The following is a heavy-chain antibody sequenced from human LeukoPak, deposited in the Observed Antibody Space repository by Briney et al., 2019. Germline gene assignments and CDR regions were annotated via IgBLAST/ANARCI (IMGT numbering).Heavy chain of an antibody. J-gene: IGHJ4*02. D-gene: IGHD6-13*01. CDR1: GGSISSYY. Sequence: SETLSLTCTVSGGSISSYYWSWIRQPPGKGLEWIGYIYYSGSTNYNPSLKSRVTISVDTSKNQFSLKLSSATAADTAVYYCARDRGAAAGLFDYWGQGTLVTVSS. CDR2: IYYSGST. V-gene: IGHV4-59*01. CDR3: ARDRGAAAGLFDY.